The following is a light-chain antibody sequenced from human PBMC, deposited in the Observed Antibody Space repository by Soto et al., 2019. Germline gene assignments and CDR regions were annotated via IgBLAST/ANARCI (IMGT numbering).Light chain of an antibody. CDR1: LSDVGGYNY. V-gene: IGLV2-14*01. CDR3: NSYGSTSTRYV. Sequence: QSVLTQPASVSGSPGQSITISCTGTLSDVGGYNYVSWYQQHPGKAPKLMIYEVSNRPSGVSNRFSGSKSGNTASLTISGLQAEDEADYFCNSYGSTSTRYVFGTGTKVTVL. J-gene: IGLJ1*01. CDR2: EVS.